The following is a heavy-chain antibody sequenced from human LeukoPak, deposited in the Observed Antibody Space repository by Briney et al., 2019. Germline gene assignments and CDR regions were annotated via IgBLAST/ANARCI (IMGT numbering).Heavy chain of an antibody. Sequence: TASETLSLTCTVSGGSISNYYWSWIRQPPGKGLEYIGYIYFSGSTNYNPSLKSRVTISVDTSKNQFSLKLSSVTAADTAVYYCARGGPENYRLLKRYYYYYMDVWGKGTTVTVSS. D-gene: IGHD2-2*01. CDR2: IYFSGST. J-gene: IGHJ6*03. CDR1: GGSISNYY. V-gene: IGHV4-59*12. CDR3: ARGGPENYRLLKRYYYYYMDV.